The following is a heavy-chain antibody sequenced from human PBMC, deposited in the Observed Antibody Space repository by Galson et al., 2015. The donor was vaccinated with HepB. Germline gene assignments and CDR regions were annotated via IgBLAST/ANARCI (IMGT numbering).Heavy chain of an antibody. D-gene: IGHD6-19*01. CDR2: ISWHSGNI. Sequence: SLRLSCAASGFAFENFGMHWVRQAPGKGLEWVSGISWHSGNIGYAASVEGRFTISRDNTKKSLYLQMDSLRPEDTARYYCAKVLLGGPVAGHFDYWGQGALVTVSS. J-gene: IGHJ4*02. V-gene: IGHV3-9*01. CDR3: AKVLLGGPVAGHFDY. CDR1: GFAFENFG.